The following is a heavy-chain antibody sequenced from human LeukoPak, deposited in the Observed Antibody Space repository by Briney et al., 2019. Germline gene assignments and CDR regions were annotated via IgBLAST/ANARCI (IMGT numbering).Heavy chain of an antibody. D-gene: IGHD4-17*01. CDR3: ARDTAADAFDI. Sequence: ASVKVSCKASGYTFTGYYMHWVRQAPGQGLEWMGWINPNSGGTNYAQKFQGRATMTRDTSISTAYMELGRLRSDDTAVYYCARDTAADAFDIWGRGTMVTVSS. CDR2: INPNSGGT. J-gene: IGHJ3*02. CDR1: GYTFTGYY. V-gene: IGHV1-2*02.